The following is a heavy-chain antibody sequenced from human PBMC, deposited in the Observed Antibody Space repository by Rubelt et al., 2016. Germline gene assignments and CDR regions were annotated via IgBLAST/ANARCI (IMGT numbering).Heavy chain of an antibody. CDR2: ISGSGGST. D-gene: IGHD1-26*01. CDR3: AKDKRGGSYTLDY. J-gene: IGHJ4*02. V-gene: IGHV3-23*01. Sequence: EWVSAISGSGGSTYYADSVKGRFTISRDNSKNTLYLQMNSLRAEDTAVYYCAKDKRGGSYTLDYWGQGTLVTVSS.